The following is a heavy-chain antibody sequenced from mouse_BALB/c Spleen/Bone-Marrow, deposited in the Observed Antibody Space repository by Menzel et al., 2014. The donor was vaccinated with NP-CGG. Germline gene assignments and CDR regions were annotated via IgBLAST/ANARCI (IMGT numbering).Heavy chain of an antibody. Sequence: VQLKHSGPELVKPGASVKISCKASGYSFTGYFMNWVIQSHGKSLEWIGRINPYNGDSFYNQKFKGKATLTVDKPSSTAHMELRSLASEDSAVYYCARVTTDWYFDVWGAGTTVTVSS. CDR3: ARVTTDWYFDV. V-gene: IGHV1-20*02. CDR2: INPYNGDS. CDR1: GYSFTGYF. J-gene: IGHJ1*01. D-gene: IGHD1-1*01.